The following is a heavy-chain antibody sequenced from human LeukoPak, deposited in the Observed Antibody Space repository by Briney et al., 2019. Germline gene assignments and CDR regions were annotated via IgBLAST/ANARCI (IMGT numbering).Heavy chain of an antibody. D-gene: IGHD3-22*01. Sequence: GGSLRLSCAASGFTFDDYGMSWVRQAPGKGLEWVSGINWNGGSTGYADSVKGRFTISRDNAKNSLYLQMNSLRTEDTALYYCANDYYDSSGYLVYWGQGTLVTVSS. V-gene: IGHV3-20*04. CDR3: ANDYYDSSGYLVY. J-gene: IGHJ4*02. CDR2: INWNGGST. CDR1: GFTFDDYG.